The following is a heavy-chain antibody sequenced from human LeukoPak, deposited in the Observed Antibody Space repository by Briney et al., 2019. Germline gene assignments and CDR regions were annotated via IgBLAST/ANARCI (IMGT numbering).Heavy chain of an antibody. V-gene: IGHV4-59*01. CDR3: GRRTSYDTLTGYTYWYFDR. J-gene: IGHJ2*01. Sequence: PSETLSLTCTVSGGSMSSYYWSWIRQPPGRRLEWIGYTSYSGSTDYNPSLRSRVTMSVDTSKDQLSLKLSSVTAADTAVYYCGRRTSYDTLTGYTYWYFDRWGRGTLVTVSS. D-gene: IGHD3-9*01. CDR1: GGSMSSYY. CDR2: TSYSGST.